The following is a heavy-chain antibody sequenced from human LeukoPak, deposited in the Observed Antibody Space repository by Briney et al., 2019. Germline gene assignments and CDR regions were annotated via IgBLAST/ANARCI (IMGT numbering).Heavy chain of an antibody. D-gene: IGHD6-19*01. J-gene: IGHJ4*02. Sequence: GGSLRLSCAASGFTFNSYAMSWVRQAPGKGLEWVSAISGSGGSTYYADSVKGRFTISRDNSKNTLYLQMNSLRAEDTAVYYCAKVDHRIAVAAAFDYWGQGTLVTVSS. CDR1: GFTFNSYA. CDR3: AKVDHRIAVAAAFDY. CDR2: ISGSGGST. V-gene: IGHV3-23*01.